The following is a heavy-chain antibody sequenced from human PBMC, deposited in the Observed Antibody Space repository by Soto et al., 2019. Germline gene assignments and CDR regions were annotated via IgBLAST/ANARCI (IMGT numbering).Heavy chain of an antibody. V-gene: IGHV1-18*04. Sequence: QVHLVQSETEVKEPGASVTVSCKTSDSTFTGYTINWVRQAPGQGLEWLGWISSLNGNTNYARKYQGRLTMTTNTSATTAYMELRSLRSDDTAVYFCARGTVTSGRRFGPWGQATLVTVSS. D-gene: IGHD4-17*01. J-gene: IGHJ5*02. CDR1: DSTFTGYT. CDR3: ARGTVTSGRRFGP. CDR2: ISSLNGNT.